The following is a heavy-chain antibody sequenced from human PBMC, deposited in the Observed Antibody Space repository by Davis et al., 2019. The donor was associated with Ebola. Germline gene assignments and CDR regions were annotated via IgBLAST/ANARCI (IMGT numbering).Heavy chain of an antibody. D-gene: IGHD1-26*01. CDR3: ARFHGSTKRTAYFDY. Sequence: SVKVSCKASGGTFSSYAISWVRQAPGQGLEWMGGIIPIFGTANYAQKFQGRVTITADESTSTAYMELSSLRSDDTAVYYCARFHGSTKRTAYFDYWGQGTLVTVSS. J-gene: IGHJ4*02. CDR2: IIPIFGTA. V-gene: IGHV1-69*13. CDR1: GGTFSSYA.